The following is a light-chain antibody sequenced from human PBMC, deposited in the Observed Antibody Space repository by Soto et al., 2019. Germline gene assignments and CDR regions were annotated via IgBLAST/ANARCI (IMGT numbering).Light chain of an antibody. J-gene: IGKJ1*01. Sequence: EIVLTQSPGTLSLSPGERATLSCRASQSVSSSYLAWYQQKPGQAPRLLIYGASSRATGIPDRFSGSGSGTDFTLTISRLEPEDFAVYYCQQYGSSPATFDQGTEVEIK. CDR3: QQYGSSPAT. CDR2: GAS. CDR1: QSVSSSY. V-gene: IGKV3-20*01.